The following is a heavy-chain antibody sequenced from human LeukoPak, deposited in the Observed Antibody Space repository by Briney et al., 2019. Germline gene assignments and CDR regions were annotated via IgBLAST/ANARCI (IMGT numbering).Heavy chain of an antibody. Sequence: ASVKVSCKASGGTFSSYAISWVRQAPGQGLEWMGGIIPIFGTANYAQKFQGRVTMTEDTSTDTAYMELSSLRSEDTAVYYCVVATIDAFDIWGQGTMVTVSS. J-gene: IGHJ3*02. CDR2: IIPIFGTA. V-gene: IGHV1-69*06. CDR3: VVATIDAFDI. D-gene: IGHD5-12*01. CDR1: GGTFSSYA.